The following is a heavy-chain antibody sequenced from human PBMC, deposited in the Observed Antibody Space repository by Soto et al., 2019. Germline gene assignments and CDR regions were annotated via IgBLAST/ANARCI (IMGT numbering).Heavy chain of an antibody. V-gene: IGHV1-18*01. Sequence: GASVEVSCTDCGYTFTNSGISCVRQAPNQGLEWMGWISTDNGNTNYAQHLQGRVTMTTDTSTSTAYMELSSLRSEDTAVYYCARGYYDSSGYFGFYYYGMDVGGQGTTVTVSS. CDR2: ISTDNGNT. CDR3: ARGYYDSSGYFGFYYYGMDV. D-gene: IGHD3-22*01. J-gene: IGHJ6*02. CDR1: GYTFTNSG.